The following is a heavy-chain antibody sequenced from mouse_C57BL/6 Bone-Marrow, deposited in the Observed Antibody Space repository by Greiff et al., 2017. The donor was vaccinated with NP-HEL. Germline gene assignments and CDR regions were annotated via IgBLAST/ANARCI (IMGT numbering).Heavy chain of an antibody. CDR3: ARDGVDY. CDR1: GYAFTNYL. J-gene: IGHJ4*01. Sequence: VQLKESGAELVRPGTSVKVSCKASGYAFTNYLIEWVKQRPGQGLEWIGVINPGSGGTNYNEKFKGKATLTADKSSSTAYMQLSSLTSEDSAVYFCARDGVDYWGQGTSVTVSS. V-gene: IGHV1-54*01. CDR2: INPGSGGT.